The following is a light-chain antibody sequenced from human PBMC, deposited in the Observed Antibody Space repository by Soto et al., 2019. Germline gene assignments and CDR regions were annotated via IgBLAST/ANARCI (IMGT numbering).Light chain of an antibody. J-gene: IGKJ1*01. V-gene: IGKV1-5*01. CDR2: AAS. CDR3: QQYNNYST. CDR1: QTISSW. Sequence: DIQMAQSPSTLSGSLGDRVTLTCRASQTISSWLAWYQQKPGKAPKLLIYAASSLQSGVPARLSGGGSGTVFTLTIRSLQPDYFASYYCQQYNNYSTFGQGTRVEIK.